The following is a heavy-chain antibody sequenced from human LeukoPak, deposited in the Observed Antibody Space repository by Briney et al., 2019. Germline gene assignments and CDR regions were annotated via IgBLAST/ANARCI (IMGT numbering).Heavy chain of an antibody. CDR1: GFTFSSNW. Sequence: GGSLRLSCAASGFTFSSNWMHWVRQAPGKGLVWVSRINSDGSGAIYADSVKGRFTMSRDNAKNSLYLQMKSLRVEDTAVYYCAREGIAAAGEHWGQGTLVTVSS. J-gene: IGHJ1*01. V-gene: IGHV3-74*01. D-gene: IGHD6-13*01. CDR2: INSDGSGA. CDR3: AREGIAAAGEH.